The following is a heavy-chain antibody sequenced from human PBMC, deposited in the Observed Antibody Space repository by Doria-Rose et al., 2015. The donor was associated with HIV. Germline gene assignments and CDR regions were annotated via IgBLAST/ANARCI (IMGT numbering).Heavy chain of an antibody. Sequence: VQLVQSGGGLVRPGGSLRLSCATSGFTFSSHRINWVRQAPGKGLEWVSSISSTSDYITYADSVRGRCTISRDNARNSLYLQMDSLRAEDTAIYYCATGVTLDYWGQGTLVTVSS. CDR1: GFTFSSHR. V-gene: IGHV3-21*01. CDR2: ISSTSDYI. CDR3: ATGVTLDY. J-gene: IGHJ4*02. D-gene: IGHD3-10*01.